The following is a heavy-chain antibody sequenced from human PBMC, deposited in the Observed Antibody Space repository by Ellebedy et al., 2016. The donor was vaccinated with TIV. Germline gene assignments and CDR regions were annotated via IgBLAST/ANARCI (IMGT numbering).Heavy chain of an antibody. D-gene: IGHD1-1*01. CDR2: INPDGSER. V-gene: IGHV3-7*03. CDR3: AFRPLSDNWLPYFDF. Sequence: GESLKISCVASGFTFRTHWMSWVRQGPGKGLEWVANINPDGSERNYVDSVKGRFTISRDNAENSLYLQMNSLRAEDTAKYYCAFRPLSDNWLPYFDFWGQGARVSVSS. J-gene: IGHJ4*02. CDR1: GFTFRTHW.